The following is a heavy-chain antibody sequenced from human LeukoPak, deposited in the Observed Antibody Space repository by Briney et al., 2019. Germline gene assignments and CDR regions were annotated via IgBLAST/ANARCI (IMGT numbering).Heavy chain of an antibody. CDR3: AKDRGSGSYYTPQWFDP. CDR2: IRYDGSNK. D-gene: IGHD3-10*01. CDR1: GFTFSSYG. J-gene: IGHJ5*02. Sequence: GGSLRLSCAASGFTFSSYGMHWVRQAPGKGLEWVAFIRYDGSNKYYADSVKGRFTISRDNSKNTLYLQMNSLRAEDTAVYYCAKDRGSGSYYTPQWFDPWGQGTLVTVSS. V-gene: IGHV3-30*02.